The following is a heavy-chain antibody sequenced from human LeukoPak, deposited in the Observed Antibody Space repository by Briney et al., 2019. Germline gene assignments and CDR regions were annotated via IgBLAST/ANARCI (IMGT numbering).Heavy chain of an antibody. CDR3: ARALGASRFDY. Sequence: GGSLRLSCAASGFTVSSNYMSWVRQAPGKGLEWVSVIYSGGRTYYADSVKGRFTISRDNSKNTLYLQMNSLRAEDTAVYYCARALGASRFDYWGQGTLVTVSS. J-gene: IGHJ4*02. V-gene: IGHV3-53*01. CDR2: IYSGGRT. D-gene: IGHD3-16*01. CDR1: GFTVSSNY.